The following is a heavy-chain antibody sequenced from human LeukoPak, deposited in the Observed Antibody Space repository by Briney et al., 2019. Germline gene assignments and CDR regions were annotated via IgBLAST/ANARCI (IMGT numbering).Heavy chain of an antibody. J-gene: IGHJ6*02. CDR3: ARDSTYYYDSSGYGQHDYYYYYGMDV. V-gene: IGHV1-46*01. CDR2: INPSGGST. D-gene: IGHD3-22*01. CDR1: GYTFTSYY. Sequence: ASVKVSCKASGYTFTSYYMHWVRQAPGQGLEWMGIINPSGGSTSYAQKFQGRVTMTRDTSTSTVYMELSSLRSEDTAVYYCARDSTYYYDSSGYGQHDYYYYYGMDVWGQGTTVTVSS.